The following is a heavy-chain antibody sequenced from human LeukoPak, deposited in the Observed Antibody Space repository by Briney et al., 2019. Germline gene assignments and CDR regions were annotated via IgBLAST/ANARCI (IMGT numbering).Heavy chain of an antibody. CDR1: GGSISSYY. CDR3: ARHRREYYDFWSGYPYYFDY. CDR2: IYTSGST. V-gene: IGHV4-4*09. Sequence: PSETLSLTCTVSGGSISSYYWSWIRQPPGKGLEWIGYIYTSGSTNYNPSLKSRVTISVDTSKNQFSLELSSVTAADTAVYYCARHRREYYDFWSGYPYYFDYWGQGTLVTVSS. D-gene: IGHD3-3*01. J-gene: IGHJ4*02.